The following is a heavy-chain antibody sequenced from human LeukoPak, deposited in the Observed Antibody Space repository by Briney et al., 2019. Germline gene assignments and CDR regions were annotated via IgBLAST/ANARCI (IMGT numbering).Heavy chain of an antibody. V-gene: IGHV3-23*01. CDR1: GFTFGSCA. Sequence: GGSLRLSCAASGFTFGSCAMSWVRQAPGKGLEWVSVISGSSLSAYYADSVKGRFTISRDNSKNTLYLQMNSLGVEDTAVYYCAKDPCTDGVCYTSSYYGMDVWGLGTTVTVSS. CDR3: AKDPCTDGVCYTSSYYGMDV. D-gene: IGHD2-8*01. CDR2: ISGSSLSA. J-gene: IGHJ6*02.